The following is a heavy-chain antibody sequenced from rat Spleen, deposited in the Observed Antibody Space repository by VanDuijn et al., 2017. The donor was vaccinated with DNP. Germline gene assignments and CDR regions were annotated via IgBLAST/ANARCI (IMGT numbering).Heavy chain of an antibody. J-gene: IGHJ2*01. CDR1: GFTFSAYY. D-gene: IGHD1-9*01. Sequence: EVQLVESGGGLVQPGRSLKLSCAASGFTFSAYYMAWVRQAPKKGLEWVASINYDGSSIYYGDSVKGRFTMSRDNAKSTLYLQMNSLRSEDTATYYCASHTYYGYNFFVYWGQGVMVTVSS. CDR3: ASHTYYGYNFFVY. V-gene: IGHV5-22*01. CDR2: INYDGSSI.